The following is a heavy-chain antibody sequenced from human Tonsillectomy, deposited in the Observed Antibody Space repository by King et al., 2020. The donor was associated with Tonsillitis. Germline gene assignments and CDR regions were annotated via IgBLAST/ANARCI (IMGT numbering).Heavy chain of an antibody. Sequence: EVQLVESGGGLVQPGRSLRLSCAASGFTFDDYAMHWVRQAPGKGLEWVSGISWNSGSIGYADSVKGRLTISRDNAKNSLYLQMNSLRAEDTALYYCAKGSGWYYFAYWGQGTLVTVSS. CDR3: AKGSGWYYFAY. CDR2: ISWNSGSI. D-gene: IGHD6-19*01. V-gene: IGHV3-9*01. CDR1: GFTFDDYA. J-gene: IGHJ4*02.